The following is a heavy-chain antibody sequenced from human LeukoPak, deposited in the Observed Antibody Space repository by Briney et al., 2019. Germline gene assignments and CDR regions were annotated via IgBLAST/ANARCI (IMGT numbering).Heavy chain of an antibody. CDR1: GYNFMNYG. J-gene: IGHJ4*02. V-gene: IGHV1-18*01. D-gene: IGHD4-17*01. CDR2: ISGYTGNA. Sequence: ASVKVSCKACGYNFMNYGISWVRQAPGQGLEWMGWISGYTGNADYAPKLQGRITMTTDTSTTTAYMELRSLTSDDTAMYYCARVGATYGDPLEFDYWGQGTLVTVSS. CDR3: ARVGATYGDPLEFDY.